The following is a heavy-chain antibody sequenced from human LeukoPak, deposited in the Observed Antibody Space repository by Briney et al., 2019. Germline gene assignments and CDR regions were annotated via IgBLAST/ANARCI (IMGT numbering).Heavy chain of an antibody. CDR2: ISYDGSNK. J-gene: IGHJ4*02. D-gene: IGHD3-9*01. Sequence: PLRSLRPSCAPSGFTFSSDGMHWVRPGPRKGLGWGAVISYDGSNKYYADSVKGRFTISRDNSKNTLYLQMNSLRAEDTAVYYCAKDLTLAGKDYWGQGTLVTVSS. CDR3: AKDLTLAGKDY. CDR1: GFTFSSDG. V-gene: IGHV3-30*18.